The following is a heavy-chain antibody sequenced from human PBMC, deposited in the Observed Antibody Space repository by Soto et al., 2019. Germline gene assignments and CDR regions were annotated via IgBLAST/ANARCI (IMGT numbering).Heavy chain of an antibody. CDR3: AREQVSWTRWGVDY. CDR1: GFTFSDYY. D-gene: IGHD3-16*01. Sequence: QVQLVESGGGLVKPGGSLRLSCAASGFTFSDYYMSWIRQAPGKGLEWVSYISSSGSTIYYADSVKGRFTFSRDNAKNSQYLKMNSRGAEDAAEYCGAREQVSWTRWGVDYWGQGTLVTVSS. V-gene: IGHV3-11*01. J-gene: IGHJ4*02. CDR2: ISSSGSTI.